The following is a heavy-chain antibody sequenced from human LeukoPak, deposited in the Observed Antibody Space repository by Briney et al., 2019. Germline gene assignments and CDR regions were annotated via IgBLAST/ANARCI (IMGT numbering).Heavy chain of an antibody. CDR2: IRSSRRYI. CDR3: ARDPNYDFWSGYYVAYFDY. J-gene: IGHJ4*02. D-gene: IGHD3-3*01. Sequence: GGSLSLSFAASGFLFNGYSMNWVRQAPGMGLEWGSSIRSSRRYIYYADSVKGRFTISRHNAKYSLYLQMNSLRAEDTAVYYCARDPNYDFWSGYYVAYFDYWGQGTLVTVSS. V-gene: IGHV3-21*01. CDR1: GFLFNGYS.